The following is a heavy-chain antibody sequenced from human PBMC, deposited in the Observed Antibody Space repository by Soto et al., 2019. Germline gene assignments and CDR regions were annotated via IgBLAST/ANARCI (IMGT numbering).Heavy chain of an antibody. V-gene: IGHV3-23*01. D-gene: IGHD5-18*01. Sequence: VGSLRLSCAASGFTFSSYAMSWVRQAPGKGLEWVSAISGSGGSTYYADSVKGRFTISRDNSKNTLYLQMNSLRAEDTAVYYCAKAGIQLWPGNWFDPWGQGTLVTVSS. J-gene: IGHJ5*02. CDR2: ISGSGGST. CDR1: GFTFSSYA. CDR3: AKAGIQLWPGNWFDP.